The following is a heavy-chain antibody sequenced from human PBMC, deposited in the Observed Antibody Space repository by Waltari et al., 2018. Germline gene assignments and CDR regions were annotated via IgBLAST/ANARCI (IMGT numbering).Heavy chain of an antibody. V-gene: IGHV4-61*09. CDR3: ARGELGLRRFDY. D-gene: IGHD7-27*01. CDR1: GDSINSRDYY. CDR2: IYSEGIT. Sequence: VQLQESGPGLVQPSQTLSLICSVSGDSINSRDYYWTWIRQPAGKGLAWIGYIYSEGITNYNPSLIGRLTMALDTSKTQFSLKLSFMTAADTAVYYCARGELGLRRFDYWGRGALVTVSS. J-gene: IGHJ4*02.